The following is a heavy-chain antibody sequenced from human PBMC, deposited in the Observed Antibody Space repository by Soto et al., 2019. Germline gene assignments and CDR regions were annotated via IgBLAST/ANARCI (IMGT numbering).Heavy chain of an antibody. Sequence: GGSLRLSCAASGFTFSSYGMHWVRQAPGKGLEWVAVISYDGSNKYYADSVKGRFTISRDNSKNTLYLQMNSLRAEDTAVYYCAKQWAATGYYFDYWGQGTLVTVSS. CDR1: GFTFSSYG. J-gene: IGHJ4*02. D-gene: IGHD6-13*01. V-gene: IGHV3-30*18. CDR2: ISYDGSNK. CDR3: AKQWAATGYYFDY.